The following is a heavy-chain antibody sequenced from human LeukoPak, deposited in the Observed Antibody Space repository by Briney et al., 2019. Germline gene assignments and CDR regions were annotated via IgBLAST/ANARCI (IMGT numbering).Heavy chain of an antibody. D-gene: IGHD4-11*01. CDR2: IQNSATT. J-gene: IGHJ6*02. CDR3: ATDYSNFYGMDV. Sequence: SETLSLTCTVSGGSVNSGSYFWSWFRQPPGRGLEWIGYIQNSATTNYNPSLESRVTIFVDSSKDQFSLRVTSVTAADTAVYYCATDYSNFYGMDVWGQGTTVTVSS. V-gene: IGHV4-61*01. CDR1: GGSVNSGSYF.